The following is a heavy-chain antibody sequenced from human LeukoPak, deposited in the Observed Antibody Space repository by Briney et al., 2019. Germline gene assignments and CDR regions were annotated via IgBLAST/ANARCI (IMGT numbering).Heavy chain of an antibody. V-gene: IGHV3-23*01. CDR2: ITGSDGRS. CDR1: GFTFTNYA. J-gene: IGHJ4*02. Sequence: GGSLRLSCVASGFTFTNYAMSWVRQAPGKGLEWVSAITGSDGRSYYADSVKGRFTISRDNSKNTLYLQVNSLRAQDTAVYYCAKWGDYDILTGSYVPAYWGQGTLVTAPS. D-gene: IGHD3-9*01. CDR3: AKWGDYDILTGSYVPAY.